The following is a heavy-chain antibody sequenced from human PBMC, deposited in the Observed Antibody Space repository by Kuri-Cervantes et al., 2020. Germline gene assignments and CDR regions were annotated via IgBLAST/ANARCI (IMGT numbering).Heavy chain of an antibody. V-gene: IGHV4-30-2*01. D-gene: IGHD2-8*01. CDR2: IYHSGST. CDR1: GGSISSGGYS. Sequence: LRLSCAVFGGSISSGGYSWSWIRQPPGKGLEWIGYIYHSGSTYYNPSLKSRVTISVDRSKNQFSLKLSSVTAADTAVFYCARGLPGVNLRSYYDSWGQGTLVTVSS. CDR3: ARGLPGVNLRSYYDS. J-gene: IGHJ4*02.